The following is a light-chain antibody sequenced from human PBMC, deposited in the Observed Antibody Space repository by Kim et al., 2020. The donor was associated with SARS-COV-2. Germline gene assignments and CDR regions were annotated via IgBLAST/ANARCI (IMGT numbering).Light chain of an antibody. CDR2: GNH. CDR1: SSNIGARYD. Sequence: QSVLTQPPSVSGASGQRVTISCTGSSSNIGARYDVHWYQHLPGTAPKLLIFGNHDRPSGVADRFSASKSGTSASLAITGLQAEDEADYFCQSYDSRLRTWVFGGGTQLTVL. J-gene: IGLJ3*02. CDR3: QSYDSRLRTWV. V-gene: IGLV1-40*01.